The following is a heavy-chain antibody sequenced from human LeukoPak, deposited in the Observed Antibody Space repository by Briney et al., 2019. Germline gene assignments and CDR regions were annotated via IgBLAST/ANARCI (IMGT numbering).Heavy chain of an antibody. J-gene: IGHJ4*02. Sequence: SETLSLTCTVSGGSISSSSYYWGWLRQPPGRGLEWVGSVYYSGSTYYNPSLKSRVTISVDTSKNQFSLKLSSVTAADTAVYYCARGSYYFDYWGQGTLVTVSS. CDR1: GGSISSSSYY. CDR3: ARGSYYFDY. D-gene: IGHD1-26*01. V-gene: IGHV4-39*07. CDR2: VYYSGST.